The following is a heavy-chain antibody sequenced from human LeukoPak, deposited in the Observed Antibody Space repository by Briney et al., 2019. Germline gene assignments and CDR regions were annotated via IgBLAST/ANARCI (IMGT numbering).Heavy chain of an antibody. Sequence: SETLSLTCAVYGGSFSGYYWSWIRQPPGKGLEWIGEINHSGSTNYNPSLKSRVTISVDTSKNQFSLKLSSVTAADTAVYYCASSPRGSGWPFYYYYGMDVWGQGTTVTVSS. V-gene: IGHV4-34*01. CDR2: INHSGST. CDR3: ASSPRGSGWPFYYYYGMDV. CDR1: GGSFSGYY. D-gene: IGHD6-19*01. J-gene: IGHJ6*02.